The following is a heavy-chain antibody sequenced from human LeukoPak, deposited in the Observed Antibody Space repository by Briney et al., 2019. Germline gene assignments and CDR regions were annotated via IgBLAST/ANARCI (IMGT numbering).Heavy chain of an antibody. J-gene: IGHJ5*02. CDR2: IYYSGST. CDR3: ARSRVPAAKSRRWFDP. D-gene: IGHD2-2*01. CDR1: GGSISSSSYY. V-gene: IGHV4-39*01. Sequence: PSETLSLTCTVSGGSISSSSYYWGWIRQPPGEGLEWIGSIYYSGSTSYNPSLKSRVTISGDTSKNQFSLKLSSVTAADTAVYYCARSRVPAAKSRRWFDPWGQGTLVTVSS.